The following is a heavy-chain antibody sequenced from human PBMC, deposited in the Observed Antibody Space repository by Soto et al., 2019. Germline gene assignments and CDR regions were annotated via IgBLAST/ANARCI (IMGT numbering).Heavy chain of an antibody. Sequence: QVQLVESGGGVVQPGRSLRLSCAASGFTFSSYAMRWVRQAPGKGLEWVAVISYDGSNKYYADSVKSRFTISRDNSKNALYLQMNSLSAEDTAVYYCARGPFIVVVTAMDYWGQGTLVTVSS. CDR1: GFTFSSYA. V-gene: IGHV3-30-3*01. CDR2: ISYDGSNK. CDR3: ARGPFIVVVTAMDY. D-gene: IGHD2-21*02. J-gene: IGHJ4*02.